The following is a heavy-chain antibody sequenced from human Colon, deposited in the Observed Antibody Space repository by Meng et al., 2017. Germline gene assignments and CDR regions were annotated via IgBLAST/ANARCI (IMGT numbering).Heavy chain of an antibody. D-gene: IGHD6-19*01. CDR2: IGHSGIT. CDR1: GGSIGSSSFH. CDR3: VRSSGWVRTGFDP. Sequence: QVQLQESGPGLVQPSETLSLTCTVSGGSIGSSSFHWGWIRQPPGKGLEWIGSIGHSGITYYTPSLKSRVTVSIDTSKSQFSLKLTSVTAADTAVYYCVRSSGWVRTGFDPWGQGTLVTVSS. V-gene: IGHV4-39*01. J-gene: IGHJ5*02.